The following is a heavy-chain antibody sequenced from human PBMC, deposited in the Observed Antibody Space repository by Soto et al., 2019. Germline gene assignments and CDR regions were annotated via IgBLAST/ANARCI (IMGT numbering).Heavy chain of an antibody. CDR2: IKSKTDGGTT. CDR3: TTARGTYGAEYFQH. V-gene: IGHV3-15*01. D-gene: IGHD4-17*01. J-gene: IGHJ1*01. CDR1: GFTFTNPW. Sequence: GGSLRLSCAASGFTFTNPWMSWVRQAPGKGLEWVGRIKSKTDGGTTDYAASVKGRFTISRDDSKNTLYLQMNSLKTEDTAVYYCTTARGTYGAEYFQHWGQGTLVTVSS.